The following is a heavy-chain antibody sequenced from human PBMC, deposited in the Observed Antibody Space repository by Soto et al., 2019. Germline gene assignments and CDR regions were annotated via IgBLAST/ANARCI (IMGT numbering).Heavy chain of an antibody. V-gene: IGHV1-18*04. CDR3: ARVVAGAAMIVVVNNWFDP. Sequence: ASVKVSCKASGYTFTSYGISWVRQAPGQGLEWMGWISAYNGNTNYAQKLQGRVTMTTDTSTSTAYMELRSLRSDDTAVYYCARVVAGAAMIVVVNNWFDPWGQGTLVTVSS. D-gene: IGHD3-22*01. CDR2: ISAYNGNT. CDR1: GYTFTSYG. J-gene: IGHJ5*02.